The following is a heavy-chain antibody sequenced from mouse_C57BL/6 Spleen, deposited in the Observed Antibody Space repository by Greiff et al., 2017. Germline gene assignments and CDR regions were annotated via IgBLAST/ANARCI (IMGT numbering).Heavy chain of an antibody. CDR1: GYTFTTYP. CDR3: ARRYYGSSGFAY. V-gene: IGHV1-47*01. Sequence: QVQLKESGAELVKPGASVKMSCKASGYTFTTYPIEWMKQNHGKSLEWIGNFHPYNDDTKYNEKFKGKATLTVEKSSSTVYLELSRLTSDDSAVYYCARRYYGSSGFAYWGQGTLVTVSA. CDR2: FHPYNDDT. J-gene: IGHJ3*01. D-gene: IGHD1-1*01.